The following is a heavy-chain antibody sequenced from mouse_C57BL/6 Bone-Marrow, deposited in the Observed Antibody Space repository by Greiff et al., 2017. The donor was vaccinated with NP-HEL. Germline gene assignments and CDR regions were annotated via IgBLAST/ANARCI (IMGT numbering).Heavy chain of an antibody. D-gene: IGHD2-5*01. CDR3: TCYSNYDY. Sequence: EVQLQQSGAELVRPGASVKLSCTASGFNIKDDYMHWVKQRPEQGLEWIGWIDPENGDTEYASKFQGKATITADTSSNTAYLHLSSLTSEDTAVYYCTCYSNYDYWGQGTTLTVSA. V-gene: IGHV14-4*01. CDR1: GFNIKDDY. J-gene: IGHJ2*01. CDR2: IDPENGDT.